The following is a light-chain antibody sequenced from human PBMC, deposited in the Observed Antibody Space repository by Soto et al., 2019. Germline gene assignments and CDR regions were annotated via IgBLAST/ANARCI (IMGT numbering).Light chain of an antibody. V-gene: IGLV3-9*01. J-gene: IGLJ3*02. Sequence: SYELTQPLSVSVALGQTARITCGGHNIGSKNVHWYQQKPGQAPVMVIYRDSNRPSGVSDRFSGSKSGNTASLTISGLQAEDEADYYCLSYTSSSTFWVFGGGTKLTVL. CDR2: RDS. CDR3: LSYTSSSTFWV. CDR1: NIGSKN.